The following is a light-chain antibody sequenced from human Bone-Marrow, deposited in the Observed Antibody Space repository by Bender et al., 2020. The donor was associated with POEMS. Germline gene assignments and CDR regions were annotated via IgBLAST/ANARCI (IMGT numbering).Light chain of an antibody. CDR2: DVN. CDR1: SSDVGGYNY. V-gene: IGLV2-14*03. Sequence: QSALTQPHSVSGSPGQSVTISCTGTSSDVGGYNYVSWYQQHPDKAPKLLIYDVNNRPSGVSDRFSGSRSGNTASLTISGLQAADEADYYCSSYTSKITYVFGTGTKVTVL. J-gene: IGLJ1*01. CDR3: SSYTSKITYV.